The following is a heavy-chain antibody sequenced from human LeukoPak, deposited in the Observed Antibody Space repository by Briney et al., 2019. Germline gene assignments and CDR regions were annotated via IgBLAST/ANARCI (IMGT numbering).Heavy chain of an antibody. CDR3: ARGRWDDILTGYQDFDY. J-gene: IGHJ4*02. CDR1: GGSISNYY. CDR2: ISYSGTT. D-gene: IGHD3-9*01. Sequence: PSETLSLTCSVSGGSISNYYWSWIRQPPGKGLEWFGYISYSGTTNYNPSLKSRVAMSMDTSKKQFSLKLSSVTAADTAVYYCARGRWDDILTGYQDFDYWGQGTLVTVSS. V-gene: IGHV4-59*12.